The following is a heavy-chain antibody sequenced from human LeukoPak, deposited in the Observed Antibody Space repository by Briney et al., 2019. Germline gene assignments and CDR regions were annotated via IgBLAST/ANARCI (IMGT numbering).Heavy chain of an antibody. CDR2: IYYSGST. CDR1: GGSISSYY. CDR3: ARDTYYYDSSGYYTLDY. J-gene: IGHJ4*02. V-gene: IGHV4-59*01. Sequence: SETLSLTCTVSGGSISSYYWSWIRQSPGKGLEWIGYIYYSGSTNYNPSLKSRVIISVDTSKNQFSLKLSSVTAADTAVYYCARDTYYYDSSGYYTLDYWGQGTLVTVSS. D-gene: IGHD3-22*01.